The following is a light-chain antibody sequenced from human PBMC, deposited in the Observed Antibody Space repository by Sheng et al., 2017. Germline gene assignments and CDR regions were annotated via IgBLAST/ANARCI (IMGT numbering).Light chain of an antibody. CDR2: GAI. CDR1: QSVSNK. J-gene: IGKJ4*01. Sequence: EIVMTQSPATLSVSPGERATLSCRASQSVSNKVAWYQQKPGQAPRLLIYGAITRATGIPVRISGSGSGTEFTLTISSLQSEDFAVFYCHQYGTAPISFGGGTKVEIK. CDR3: HQYGTAPIS. V-gene: IGKV3-15*01.